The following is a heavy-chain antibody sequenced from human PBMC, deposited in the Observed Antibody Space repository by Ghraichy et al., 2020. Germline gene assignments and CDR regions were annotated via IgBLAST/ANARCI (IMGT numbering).Heavy chain of an antibody. V-gene: IGHV4-31*03. CDR1: GGSVSNGVHF. CDR3: ARGHVLTGYYGGHFDP. D-gene: IGHD3-9*01. CDR2: IYFRGTT. J-gene: IGHJ5*02. Sequence: SETLSPTCSVSGGSVSNGVHFWSWIRQLPGKGLEWIGHIYFRGTTYYNPSLKSRLSLSVDTTRNHFSLKLTSVTTADTAIYYCARGHVLTGYYGGHFDPWGQGTLVTVSS.